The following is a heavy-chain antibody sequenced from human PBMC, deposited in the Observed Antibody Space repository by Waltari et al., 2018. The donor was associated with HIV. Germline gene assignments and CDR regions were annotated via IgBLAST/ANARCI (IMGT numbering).Heavy chain of an antibody. J-gene: IGHJ4*02. CDR3: VRHGAAYSPGDH. D-gene: IGHD5-12*01. V-gene: IGHV5-51*01. CDR1: GYTFTDFY. CDR2: IFPPPSQT. Sequence: DVQLSQSALQLKEVGESLTIAWETPGYTFTDFYIAWVRQRPGRGLEWMGYIFPPPSQTRYSPAFQGHVTFTVATSVDTAFLQWTALQASDTAMYYCVRHGAAYSPGDHWGQGTLVTVYS.